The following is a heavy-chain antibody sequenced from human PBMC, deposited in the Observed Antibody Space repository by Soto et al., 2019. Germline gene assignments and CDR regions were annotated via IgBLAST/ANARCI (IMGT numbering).Heavy chain of an antibody. J-gene: IGHJ5*02. D-gene: IGHD4-17*01. CDR1: GGSISSSSYY. V-gene: IGHV4-39*01. CDR3: ASPDYGDYVRWFDP. CDR2: IYYSGST. Sequence: SETLSLTCTVSGGSISSSSYYWGWIRQPPGKGLEWIGSIYYSGSTYYNPSLKSRVTISVDTSKTQFSLKLSSVTAADTAVYYCASPDYGDYVRWFDPWGQGTLVTVSS.